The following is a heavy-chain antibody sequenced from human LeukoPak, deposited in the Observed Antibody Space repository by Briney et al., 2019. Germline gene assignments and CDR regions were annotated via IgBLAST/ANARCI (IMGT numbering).Heavy chain of an antibody. CDR1: GWTLSNYA. D-gene: IGHD6-13*01. CDR2: ISYDGSNE. Sequence: GWALPVSRLASGWTLSNYAMHWLRPAPGKGVAGVAVISYDGSNEYYADSVKGRFTISRDSHKNTLYLQMNRMRAEDAAVYYCAKGGQQVGRWWFDHWGQGTLVTVCS. CDR3: AKGGQQVGRWWFDH. J-gene: IGHJ5*02. V-gene: IGHV3-30*04.